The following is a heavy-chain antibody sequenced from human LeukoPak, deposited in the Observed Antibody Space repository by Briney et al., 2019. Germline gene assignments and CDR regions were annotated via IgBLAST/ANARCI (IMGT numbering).Heavy chain of an antibody. CDR3: ARSTLYDSSGYYGPNFDY. J-gene: IGHJ4*02. Sequence: VKPSETLSLTCTVSGGSISSYYWSWIRQPPGKGLEWIAYISDIGSINYNPSLKSRVTISVDTSKNQFSLKLSSVTAADTAVYYCARSTLYDSSGYYGPNFDYWGQGTLVTVSS. CDR2: ISDIGSI. D-gene: IGHD3-22*01. V-gene: IGHV4-59*01. CDR1: GGSISSYY.